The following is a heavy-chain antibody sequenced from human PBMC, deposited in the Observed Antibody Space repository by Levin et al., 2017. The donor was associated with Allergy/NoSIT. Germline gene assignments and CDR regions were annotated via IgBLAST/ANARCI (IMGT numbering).Heavy chain of an antibody. CDR1: GGSLSSYY. J-gene: IGHJ3*02. CDR2: IDYSGSS. Sequence: SETLSLTCTVSGGSLSSYYWSWIRQPPGKGLEWIAYIDYSGSSNHNPSLTSRVTMSVDTSKNQFSLKMSSVTAADTAVYYCARDGRGFAFDIWGQGTMVTVSS. V-gene: IGHV4-59*01. CDR3: ARDGRGFAFDI.